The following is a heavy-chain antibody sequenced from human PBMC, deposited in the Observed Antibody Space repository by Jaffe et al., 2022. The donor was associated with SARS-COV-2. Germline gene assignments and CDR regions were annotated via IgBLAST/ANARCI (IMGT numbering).Heavy chain of an antibody. CDR1: GFTFSSYG. J-gene: IGHJ4*02. CDR3: AKEPSTPDYGEYEGYFDY. CDR2: ISYDGSNK. Sequence: QVQLVESGGGVVQPGRSLRLSCAASGFTFSSYGMHWVRQAPGKGLEWVAVISYDGSNKYYADSVKGRFTISRDNSKNTLYLQMNSLRAEDTAVYYCAKEPSTPDYGEYEGYFDYWGQGTLVTVSS. V-gene: IGHV3-30*18. D-gene: IGHD4-17*01.